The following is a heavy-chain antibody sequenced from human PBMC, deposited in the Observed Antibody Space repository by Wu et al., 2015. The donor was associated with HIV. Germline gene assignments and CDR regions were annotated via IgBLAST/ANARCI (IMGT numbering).Heavy chain of an antibody. D-gene: IGHD3-10*01. CDR2: INPNSGGT. CDR1: GYTFTGYY. Sequence: QVQLVQSGAEVKKPGASVKVSCKASGYTFTGYYMHWVRQAPGQGLEWMGWINPNSGGTNYAQKFQGRVTMTRDTSTSTVYMELSSLRSEDTAVYYCARDITMVRGVIPYYFDYWGQGTLVTVSS. V-gene: IGHV1-2*02. J-gene: IGHJ4*02. CDR3: ARDITMVRGVIPYYFDY.